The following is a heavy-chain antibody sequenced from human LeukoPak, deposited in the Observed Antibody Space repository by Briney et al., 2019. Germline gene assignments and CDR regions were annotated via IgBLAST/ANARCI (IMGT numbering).Heavy chain of an antibody. V-gene: IGHV3-23*01. CDR2: ISGSGGST. Sequence: PGGSLRLSCAASGFTFSSYAMSWVRQAPGKGLEWVSAISGSGGSTYYADSVKGRFTISRDNSKNTLYLQMSSLRSEDTAVYYCARDRFPYYDILTGYYNFDYWGQGTLVTVSS. D-gene: IGHD3-9*01. CDR3: ARDRFPYYDILTGYYNFDY. CDR1: GFTFSSYA. J-gene: IGHJ4*02.